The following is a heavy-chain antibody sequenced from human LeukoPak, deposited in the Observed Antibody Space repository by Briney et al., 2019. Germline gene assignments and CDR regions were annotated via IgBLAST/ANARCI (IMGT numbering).Heavy chain of an antibody. D-gene: IGHD4/OR15-4a*01. CDR3: AREEYDYALGAFDY. V-gene: IGHV3-30*04. J-gene: IGHJ4*02. Sequence: GTSLRLSCAASGFTFSSYAMHWVRQAPGKGLEWVAVMSFDGSQIYYADFVKGRLTISRDNSKSTLYLQMNSLRTEDTAVYYCAREEYDYALGAFDYWGQGTLVTVSS. CDR2: MSFDGSQI. CDR1: GFTFSSYA.